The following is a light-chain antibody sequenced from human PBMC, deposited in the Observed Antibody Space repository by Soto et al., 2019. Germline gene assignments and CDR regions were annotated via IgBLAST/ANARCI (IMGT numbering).Light chain of an antibody. CDR2: DAS. CDR1: HSVNTN. V-gene: IGKV3-15*01. Sequence: DIMLTQSPATLSVSPGERATLSCRASHSVNTNLAWYQQSPGQAPRLLIYDASTRATGIPARFSGSGSGTEFTLTISSLQSEDFAVYYCLQYSNWPRAFGQGTKVEIK. J-gene: IGKJ1*01. CDR3: LQYSNWPRA.